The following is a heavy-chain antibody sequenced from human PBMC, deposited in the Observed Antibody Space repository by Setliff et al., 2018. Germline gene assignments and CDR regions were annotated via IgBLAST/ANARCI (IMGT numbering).Heavy chain of an antibody. J-gene: IGHJ5*02. V-gene: IGHV3-21*01. Sequence: PGESLKISCAASGFTFSSYSMNWVRQAPGKGLEWVSSISSSSSYIYYADSVKGRFTISRDNAKNSLYLQMNSLRAEDTAVYNCARDKLRFLENWFDPWGQGTLVTVSS. D-gene: IGHD3-3*01. CDR2: ISSSSSYI. CDR1: GFTFSSYS. CDR3: ARDKLRFLENWFDP.